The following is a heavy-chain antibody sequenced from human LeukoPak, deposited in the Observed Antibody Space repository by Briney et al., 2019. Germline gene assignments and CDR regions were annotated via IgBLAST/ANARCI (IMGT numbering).Heavy chain of an antibody. CDR1: GYTFTGYY. D-gene: IGHD3-10*01. CDR2: INPSGGST. CDR3: ARVSMVRGVRTGFDY. J-gene: IGHJ4*02. V-gene: IGHV1-46*01. Sequence: ASVKVSCKASGYTFTGYYMHWVRQAPGQGLEWMGIINPSGGSTSYAQKFQGRVTMTRDTSTSTVYMELSSLRSEDTAVYYCARVSMVRGVRTGFDYWGQGTLVTVSS.